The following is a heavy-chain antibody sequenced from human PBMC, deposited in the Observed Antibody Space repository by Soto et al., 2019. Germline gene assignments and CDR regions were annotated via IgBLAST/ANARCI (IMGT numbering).Heavy chain of an antibody. CDR1: GFTFSSYA. D-gene: IGHD6-19*01. J-gene: IGHJ4*02. CDR2: ISGSGGST. CDR3: AKGIWAGMAVAGTRFDY. Sequence: GGSLRLSCAASGFTFSSYAMNWVRQAPGKGLEWVSVISGSGGSTYYADSVKGRFTISRDNSKSTLYLQMNSLRAEDTAVYYCAKGIWAGMAVAGTRFDYWGQGTLVTVSS. V-gene: IGHV3-23*01.